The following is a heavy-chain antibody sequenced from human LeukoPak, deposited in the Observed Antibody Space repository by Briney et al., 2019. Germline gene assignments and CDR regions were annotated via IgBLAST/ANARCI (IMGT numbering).Heavy chain of an antibody. J-gene: IGHJ4*02. V-gene: IGHV1-2*04. CDR3: ARDGSGVTTLNSFDY. Sequence: EASVKVSCKASGYTFTGYYMHWVRQAPGQGLEWMGRINPNSGDTYYAQKFQGWVTMTRDTSISTAYMELSRLTSDDTAVYCCARDGSGVTTLNSFDYWGQGTLVTVSS. CDR1: GYTFTGYY. CDR2: INPNSGDT. D-gene: IGHD3-10*01.